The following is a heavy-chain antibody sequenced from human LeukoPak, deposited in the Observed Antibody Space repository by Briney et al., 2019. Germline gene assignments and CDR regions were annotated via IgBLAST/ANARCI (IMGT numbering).Heavy chain of an antibody. CDR1: GFTFSNYW. CDR2: INPGGSGI. CDR3: ARSNQADDY. Sequence: PGRSLRLSCAASGFTFSNYWMHWVRQVPGKGLVWVARINPGGSGITYADSVKGRFTISRDNAKNTLYLQMGSLRAEDTGVYYCARSNQADDYWGQGTLVTVSS. D-gene: IGHD1-14*01. J-gene: IGHJ4*02. V-gene: IGHV3-74*01.